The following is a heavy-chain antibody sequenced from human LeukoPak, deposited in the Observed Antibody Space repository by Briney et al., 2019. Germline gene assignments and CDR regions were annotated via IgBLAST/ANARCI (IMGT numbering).Heavy chain of an antibody. J-gene: IGHJ4*02. CDR1: GFSLSTSGMY. Sequence: SGPALVKPTQTLTLTCTFSGFSLSTSGMYVGWIRQSPGWALEWLALIDWDDDKYYSTSLKTKLTISKDPDKDQVVLTLTKIDPVDTATYYCARERDIYGASFDYWGQGTLVTVPS. D-gene: IGHD4/OR15-4a*01. CDR3: ARERDIYGASFDY. V-gene: IGHV2-70*01. CDR2: IDWDDDK.